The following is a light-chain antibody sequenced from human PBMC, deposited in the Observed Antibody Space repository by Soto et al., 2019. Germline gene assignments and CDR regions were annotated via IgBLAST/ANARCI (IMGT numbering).Light chain of an antibody. V-gene: IGKV3-11*01. CDR3: QQRATWPLLT. J-gene: IGKJ4*01. CDR1: QSVNSY. Sequence: EIVLTQSPATLSLSPGERATLSCRASQSVNSYLAWYQQKPGQAPRLLIYDASNRATGIPARFSGSGSGTDFALTISSLEPEDCAVYYCQQRATWPLLTFGGGTKVEIK. CDR2: DAS.